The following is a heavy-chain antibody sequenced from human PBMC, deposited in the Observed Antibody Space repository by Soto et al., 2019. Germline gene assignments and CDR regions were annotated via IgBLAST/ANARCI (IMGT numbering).Heavy chain of an antibody. CDR2: ITASNGNT. J-gene: IGHJ2*01. D-gene: IGHD5-18*01. CDR1: GFTFTGFG. Sequence: QLQLVQSGTEVKNPGASVKVSCKASGFTFTGFGITWERQAPGQGLEWMGWITASNGNTDYAQNLQGRVTMTTDTYTSTAYMELWRLRSDDTAVYYCARGYSYGSYWYFDLWGRGTLVTVSS. V-gene: IGHV1-18*04. CDR3: ARGYSYGSYWYFDL.